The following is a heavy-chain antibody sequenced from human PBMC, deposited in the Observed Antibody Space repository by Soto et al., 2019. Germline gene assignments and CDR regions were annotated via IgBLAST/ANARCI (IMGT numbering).Heavy chain of an antibody. CDR2: INAGNGNT. V-gene: IGHV1-3*01. Sequence: GASVKVSCKASGYTFTSYAMHWVRQAPGQRLEWMGWINAGNGNTKYSQKFQGRVTITRDTSASTAYMELSSLRSEDTAVYYCARALLERRAYYYYYYGMDVWGQGTTVTVS. J-gene: IGHJ6*02. D-gene: IGHD1-1*01. CDR1: GYTFTSYA. CDR3: ARALLERRAYYYYYYGMDV.